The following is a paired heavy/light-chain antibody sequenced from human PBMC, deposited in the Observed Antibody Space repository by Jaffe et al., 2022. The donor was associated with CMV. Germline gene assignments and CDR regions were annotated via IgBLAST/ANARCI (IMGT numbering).Heavy chain of an antibody. CDR1: GNSFSNYW. Sequence: EAQLVQSGAEVKKPGESLRISCKTSGNSFSNYWIAWVRQMPGKGLEWMGVIYPGDSDTRYSPSFQGQVTISVDKSIKTAYLQWATLRASDTAVYYCARRGGDSGSGSYWSRSSPWAPRPDGVPRPKVALENGAFDVWGQGTTVIVSS. D-gene: IGHD3-10*01. V-gene: IGHV5-51*01. CDR2: IYPGDSDT. J-gene: IGHJ3*01. CDR3: ARRGGDSGSGSYWSRSSPWAPRPDGVPRPKVALENGAFDV.
Light chain of an antibody. CDR1: KLGMNY. V-gene: IGLV3-1*01. CDR2: QHV. J-gene: IGLJ2*01. Sequence: SYDLTQTPSLSVSPGQTASITCSGEKLGMNYVSWYQQKPGQSPVLVIYQHVRRPSGIPERFSGSVSGNTATLTIGGTQAVDEADYYCQAWDSTTVVFGGGTKLTVL. CDR3: QAWDSTTVV.